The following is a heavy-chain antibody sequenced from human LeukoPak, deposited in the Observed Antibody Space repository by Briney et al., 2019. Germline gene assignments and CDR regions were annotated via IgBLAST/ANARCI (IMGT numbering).Heavy chain of an antibody. D-gene: IGHD2-15*01. J-gene: IGHJ5*02. CDR1: GASICGYY. Sequence: PSETLSLTSTVSGASICGYYWSWMRPPAGQGLGWIWRIYTSGSTKYNPSLKSRVSMSVDTSRNQFSLKVSSVTAADTAVYYCARVICGGGSCYSDNWFDPWGQGTLVTVSS. CDR3: ARVICGGGSCYSDNWFDP. V-gene: IGHV4-4*07. CDR2: IYTSGST.